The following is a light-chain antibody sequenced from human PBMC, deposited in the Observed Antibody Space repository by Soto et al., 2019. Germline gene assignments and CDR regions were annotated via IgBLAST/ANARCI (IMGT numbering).Light chain of an antibody. J-gene: IGKJ3*01. CDR3: QQYGSSPL. V-gene: IGKV3-20*01. CDR1: QSVSSSY. Sequence: DSVLTQSPGTRCLSPGERATLSCRASQSVSSSYLAWYQQKPGQAPRLLIYGASSRATGIPDRFSGSGSGTDFTLTISRLEPEDFTVYYCQQYGSSPLFGPGTKVDIK. CDR2: GAS.